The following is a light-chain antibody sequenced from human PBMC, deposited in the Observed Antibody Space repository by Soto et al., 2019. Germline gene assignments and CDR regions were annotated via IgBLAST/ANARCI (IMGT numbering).Light chain of an antibody. CDR2: DAS. J-gene: IGKJ1*01. V-gene: IGKV1-5*01. Sequence: DIQMTQSPSTLSASVGDRVAITCRARQTISIWLAWYQQKPGKAPKLLIYDASILESGVPSRFSGSGSGTEFTLTISSLQPGDFATYYCQQYNSYRTFGQGTKVDIK. CDR1: QTISIW. CDR3: QQYNSYRT.